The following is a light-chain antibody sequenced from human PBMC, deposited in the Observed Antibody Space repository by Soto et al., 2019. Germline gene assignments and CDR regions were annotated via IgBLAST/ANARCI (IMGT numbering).Light chain of an antibody. V-gene: IGKV3-11*01. CDR2: DAS. Sequence: EIVLTQSPATLSLSPGERATLSCRASQSVSSYLAWYQPKPGQAPRLLIYDASNRATGIPARFSGSGSGTDFPLTISSLEPEDVAVYYCQQRSNWPPWTFGQGTKVEIK. J-gene: IGKJ1*01. CDR1: QSVSSY. CDR3: QQRSNWPPWT.